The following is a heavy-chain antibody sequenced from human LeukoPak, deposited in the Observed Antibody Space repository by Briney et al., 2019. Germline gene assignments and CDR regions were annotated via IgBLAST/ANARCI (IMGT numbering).Heavy chain of an antibody. CDR2: ISGSGGST. J-gene: IGHJ4*02. CDR1: GFTFPNYA. D-gene: IGHD2-15*01. CDR3: AKEVAVLGYCSGGSCFNDY. Sequence: GGSLRLSCAASGFTFPNYAMSWVRQAPGKGPEWVSAISGSGGSTYYADSVKGRFTISRDNSKNTLYLQMNSLRAEDTAVYYCAKEVAVLGYCSGGSCFNDYWGQGTLVTVSS. V-gene: IGHV3-23*01.